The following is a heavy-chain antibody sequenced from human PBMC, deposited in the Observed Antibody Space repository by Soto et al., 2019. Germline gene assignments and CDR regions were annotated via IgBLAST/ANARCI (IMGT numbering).Heavy chain of an antibody. Sequence: QMQLVQSGAEVKKPGSSVKVSCKASGGTLSSFINYPINWVRQAPGQGLEGMGGIVPNVGTVNYAPKFQGRVTMTADKSTGKAYMELSSLRSEDTALYYCARRDTSGLLRYFDNWGQGTLVTVSS. V-gene: IGHV1-69*06. J-gene: IGHJ4*02. CDR2: IVPNVGTV. D-gene: IGHD3-3*01. CDR1: GGTLSSFINYP. CDR3: ARRDTSGLLRYFDN.